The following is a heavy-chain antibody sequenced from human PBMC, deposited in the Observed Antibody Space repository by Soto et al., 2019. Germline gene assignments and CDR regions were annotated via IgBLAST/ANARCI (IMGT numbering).Heavy chain of an antibody. CDR1: GYTFTSYG. CDR3: ARDRKIWFGELLYYGMDV. D-gene: IGHD3-10*01. CDR2: INVGNSNT. Sequence: GASVKVSCKASGYTFTSYGISWVRQAPGQRLEWMGWINVGNSNTKYSQKFQGRVTISRDTSATTAYMELSSLRSEDTAVYYCARDRKIWFGELLYYGMDVWGQGTTVTVSS. V-gene: IGHV1-3*01. J-gene: IGHJ6*02.